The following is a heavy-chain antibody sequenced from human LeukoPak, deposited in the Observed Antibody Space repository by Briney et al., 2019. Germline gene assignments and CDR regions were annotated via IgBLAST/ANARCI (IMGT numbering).Heavy chain of an antibody. CDR2: INPSSGGT. J-gene: IGHJ4*02. CDR3: ASGGRLYENSGYYHDY. Sequence: ASVKVSCKASGYTFTGYYMHWVRQAPGQGLEWMGWINPSSGGTNYAQKFQGRDTMTRDTSISTAYMELSRLRSDDTAVYYCASGGRLYENSGYYHDYWGQGTLVTVSS. V-gene: IGHV1-2*02. CDR1: GYTFTGYY. D-gene: IGHD3-22*01.